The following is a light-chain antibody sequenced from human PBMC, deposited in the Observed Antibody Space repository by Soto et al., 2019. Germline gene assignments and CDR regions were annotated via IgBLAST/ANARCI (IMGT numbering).Light chain of an antibody. J-gene: IGKJ2*01. CDR2: DAS. CDR3: QKYNTLYT. CDR1: QTISGW. V-gene: IGKV1-5*01. Sequence: DIQMTQSPSTLSASVGDTVTITCRASQTISGWLAWYQQRPGKAPNLLIFDASTLESGVPSRFSGSGSGTTFTLTISSLQSDDFATYYCQKYNTLYTFGQGTKVDIK.